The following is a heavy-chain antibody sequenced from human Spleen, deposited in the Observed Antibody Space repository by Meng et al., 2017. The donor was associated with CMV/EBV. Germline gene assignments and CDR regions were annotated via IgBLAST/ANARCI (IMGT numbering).Heavy chain of an antibody. Sequence: GESLKISCAASGFSFGDNAVTWVRQAPGKGLEWVGLIRATAYGGTTEYTASVKGRFTISRDDSKGIAYLQMNSLKSEDTAVYYCTRDVPRLYDAFDMWGQGTTVTVSS. V-gene: IGHV3-49*04. CDR2: IRATAYGGTT. D-gene: IGHD3-16*02. J-gene: IGHJ3*02. CDR1: GFSFGDNA. CDR3: TRDVPRLYDAFDM.